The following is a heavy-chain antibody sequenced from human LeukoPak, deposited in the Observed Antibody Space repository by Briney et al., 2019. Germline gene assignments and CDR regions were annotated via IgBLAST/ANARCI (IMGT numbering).Heavy chain of an antibody. CDR1: GYSFPNYW. D-gene: IGHD2-2*02. Sequence: GASLKISCKGSGYSFPNYWIGWVRQLPGKGLEWMGIIYPGDSHTRYSPSFQDQVTISVDKSISTAYLQWSSLKASDTAMYYCARGPYAYTSSATLGSYNWFDPWGQGSLVTVSS. J-gene: IGHJ5*02. V-gene: IGHV5-51*01. CDR2: IYPGDSHT. CDR3: ARGPYAYTSSATLGSYNWFDP.